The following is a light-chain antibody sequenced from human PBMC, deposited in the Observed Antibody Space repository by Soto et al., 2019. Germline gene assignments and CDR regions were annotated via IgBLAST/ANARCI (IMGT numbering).Light chain of an antibody. V-gene: IGKV3-20*01. J-gene: IGKJ4*01. Sequence: EIVLTQPPGTLSLSPGESTTLSCRASQSVGSSYLAWYQHKPGQAPRLLIYDASGRAAGIPDRFSGSGSGTDFTLSISRLEPEDFAVYYCQQYGVSPTFGGGTKVDIK. CDR1: QSVGSSY. CDR3: QQYGVSPT. CDR2: DAS.